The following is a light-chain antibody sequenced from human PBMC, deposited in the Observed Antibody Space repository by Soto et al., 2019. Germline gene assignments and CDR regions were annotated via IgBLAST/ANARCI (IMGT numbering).Light chain of an antibody. Sequence: QSVLTQPPSVSAAPGQKVTISCSGSSSNIGKNYVSWYQQHPGTAPKLLISEYTKRPSGIPDRFSGSKSGTSVTLGITGLQTGDEADYYCATWDSSLSAGVFGGGTQLTV. CDR1: SSNIGKNY. CDR2: EYT. V-gene: IGLV1-51*02. CDR3: ATWDSSLSAGV. J-gene: IGLJ2*01.